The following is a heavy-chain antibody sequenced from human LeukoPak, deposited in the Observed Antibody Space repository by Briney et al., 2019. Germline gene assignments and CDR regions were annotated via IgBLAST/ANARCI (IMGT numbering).Heavy chain of an antibody. CDR1: GASIGGSRYY. V-gene: IGHV4-39*01. CDR2: IAYGGNT. D-gene: IGHD1/OR15-1a*01. J-gene: IGHJ4*02. CDR3: ARLNNNGGTYFDS. Sequence: SETLSLTCTVSGASIGGSRYYWGWIRQPPGKGLEWIGRIAYGGNTFYSPSLKSRVTISVDTSRNQFSLKLSSVTAADTSVYYCARLNNNGGTYFDSWSQGTLVTVSS.